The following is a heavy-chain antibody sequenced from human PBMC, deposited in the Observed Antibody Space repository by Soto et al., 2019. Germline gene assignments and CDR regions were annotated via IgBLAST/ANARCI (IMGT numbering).Heavy chain of an antibody. J-gene: IGHJ4*02. CDR1: GYSISSGYY. Sequence: SETLSLTCAVSGYSISSGYYWGWLRQPPGKGLEWIGSIYHGGSTYYNPSLNSRVTLSINMTNNHVSLILNSVTAADTAVYYCARVGPTWRQLVRGGNFDYWGQGTLVTVSS. CDR2: IYHGGST. D-gene: IGHD6-6*01. CDR3: ARVGPTWRQLVRGGNFDY. V-gene: IGHV4-38-2*01.